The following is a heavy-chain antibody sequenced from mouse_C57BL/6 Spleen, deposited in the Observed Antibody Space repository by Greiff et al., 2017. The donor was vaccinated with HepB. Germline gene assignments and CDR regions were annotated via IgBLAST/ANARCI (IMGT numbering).Heavy chain of an antibody. D-gene: IGHD1-1*01. CDR1: GYTFTSYW. CDR2: IDPSDSYT. V-gene: IGHV1-69*01. Sequence: VKLQQPGAELVMPGASVKLSCKASGYTFTSYWMHWVKQRPGQGLEWIGEIDPSDSYTNYNQKLKGKATLTVDKSSSTAYMQLSSLTSEVSAVYYWARRVDYGSSFFDYWGQGTTLTVSS. CDR3: ARRVDYGSSFFDY. J-gene: IGHJ2*01.